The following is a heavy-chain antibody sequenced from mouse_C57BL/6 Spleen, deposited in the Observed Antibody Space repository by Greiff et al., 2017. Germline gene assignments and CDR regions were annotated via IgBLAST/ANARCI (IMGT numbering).Heavy chain of an antibody. J-gene: IGHJ1*03. CDR3: ARSDYYGSSLYWYFEV. CDR2: IYPRSGNT. CDR1: GYTFTSYG. V-gene: IGHV1-81*01. D-gene: IGHD1-1*01. Sequence: VQLQQSGAELARPGASVKLSCKASGYTFTSYGISWVKQRTGQGLEWIGEIYPRSGNTYYNEKFKGKATLTADKASSTAYMELRSLTSEDSAVYFCARSDYYGSSLYWYFEVWGTGTTVTVSS.